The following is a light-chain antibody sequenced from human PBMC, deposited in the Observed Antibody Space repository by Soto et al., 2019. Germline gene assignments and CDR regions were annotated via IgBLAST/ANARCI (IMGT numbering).Light chain of an antibody. CDR1: SSDVGGYNY. CDR3: SSYTISNTLV. CDR2: DVS. V-gene: IGLV2-14*01. Sequence: QSALTQPASVSGSPGQSITISCTGTSSDVGGYNYVSWYQQSPGKAPKLMIYDVSNRPSGVSNRFSGSKSGNTASLTISGLQAEDEADYYCSSYTISNTLVFGSGTKVTVL. J-gene: IGLJ1*01.